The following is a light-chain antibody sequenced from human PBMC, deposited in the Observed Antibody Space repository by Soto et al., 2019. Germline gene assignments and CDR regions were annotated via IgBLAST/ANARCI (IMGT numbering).Light chain of an antibody. Sequence: ESVLTQSPGSLSLSPGDRATLSCRASQSVSSNYLAWHQHKPGQAPRLLIYGASIRATGIPDRFSGSGAGTDLTITMRRLAPADFAVYYCHYYRSSLSITFGQGTRLEIK. CDR1: QSVSSNY. J-gene: IGKJ5*01. CDR3: HYYRSSLSIT. CDR2: GAS. V-gene: IGKV3-20*01.